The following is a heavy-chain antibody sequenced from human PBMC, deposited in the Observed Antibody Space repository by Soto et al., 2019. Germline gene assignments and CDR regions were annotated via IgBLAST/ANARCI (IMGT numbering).Heavy chain of an antibody. V-gene: IGHV3-30-3*01. J-gene: IGHJ5*02. Sequence: GGSLRLSCAASGFTFSSYAMHWVRQAPGKGLEWVAVISYDGSNKYYADSVKGRFTISRDNSKNTLYLQMNSLRAEDTAVYYCAREAVGYYDILTGYYNWFDPWGQGTLVTVSS. D-gene: IGHD3-9*01. CDR2: ISYDGSNK. CDR1: GFTFSSYA. CDR3: AREAVGYYDILTGYYNWFDP.